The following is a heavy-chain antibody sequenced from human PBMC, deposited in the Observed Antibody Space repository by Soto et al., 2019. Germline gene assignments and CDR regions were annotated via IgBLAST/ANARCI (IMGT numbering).Heavy chain of an antibody. CDR3: ARDLAVAGNWFDP. CDR2: IYHSGST. Sequence: PSETLSLTCAVSGGSISSSNWWSWVRQPPGKGLEWIGEIYHSGSTNYNPSLKSRVTISVDKSKNQLSLKLSSVTAADTAVYYCARDLAVAGNWFDPWGQGTLVTVSS. J-gene: IGHJ5*02. D-gene: IGHD6-19*01. V-gene: IGHV4-4*02. CDR1: GGSISSSNW.